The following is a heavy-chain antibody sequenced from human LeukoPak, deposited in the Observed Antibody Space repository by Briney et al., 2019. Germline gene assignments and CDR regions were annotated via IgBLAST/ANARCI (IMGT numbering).Heavy chain of an antibody. CDR2: IYYSGST. V-gene: IGHV4-39*07. D-gene: IGHD1-26*01. J-gene: IGHJ4*02. Sequence: SETLSLTCTVSGGSISSSSYYWGWIRQPPGKGLEWIGSIYYSGSTYYNPSLKSRVTISVDTSKNQFSLKLSSVTAADTAVYYCASQIVGATRIDYWGQGTLVTVSS. CDR3: ASQIVGATRIDY. CDR1: GGSISSSSYY.